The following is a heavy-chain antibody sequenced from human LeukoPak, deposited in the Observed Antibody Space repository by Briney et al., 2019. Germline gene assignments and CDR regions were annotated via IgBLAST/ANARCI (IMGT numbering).Heavy chain of an antibody. CDR1: GFTFSSYS. CDR3: ARVQPGDYRTYYYYYYYMDV. J-gene: IGHJ6*03. Sequence: GGSLRLSCAASGFTFSSYSMNWVRQAPGKGLEWVSYISSSSSTIYYADSVKGRFTISRDNAKNSLYLQMNSLRAEDTAVYYCARVQPGDYRTYYYYYYYMDVWGKGTTVTISS. V-gene: IGHV3-48*01. D-gene: IGHD4-17*01. CDR2: ISSSSSTI.